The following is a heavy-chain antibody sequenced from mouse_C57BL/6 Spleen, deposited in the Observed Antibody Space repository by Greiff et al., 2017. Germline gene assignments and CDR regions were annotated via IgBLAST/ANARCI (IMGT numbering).Heavy chain of an antibody. CDR2: IDPETGGT. Sequence: VKLMESGAELVRPGASVTLSCKASGYTFTDYEMHWVKQTPVHGLEWIGAIDPETGGTAYNQKFKGKAILTADKSSSTAYMELRSLTSEDSAVYYCTRYLYYDYDGGAMDYWGQGTSVTVSS. CDR1: GYTFTDYE. V-gene: IGHV1-15*01. CDR3: TRYLYYDYDGGAMDY. J-gene: IGHJ4*01. D-gene: IGHD2-4*01.